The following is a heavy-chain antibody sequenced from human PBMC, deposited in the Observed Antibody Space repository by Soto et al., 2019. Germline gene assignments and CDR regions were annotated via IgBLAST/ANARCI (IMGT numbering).Heavy chain of an antibody. D-gene: IGHD2-8*02. J-gene: IGHJ4*02. CDR3: ARDKITGLFDY. CDR2: INHSGST. Sequence: PSETLSLTCTVSGGSIGGYYGTWIRQPPGTGLEWIGEINHSGSTNYNPSLKSRVTISVDTSKNQFSLKLTSVTAADTAVYYCARDKITGLFDYWGQGTLVTVSS. V-gene: IGHV4-34*01. CDR1: GGSIGGYY.